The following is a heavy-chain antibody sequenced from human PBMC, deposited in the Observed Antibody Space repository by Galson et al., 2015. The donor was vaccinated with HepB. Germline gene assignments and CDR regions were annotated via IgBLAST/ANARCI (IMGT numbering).Heavy chain of an antibody. V-gene: IGHV3-43*01. D-gene: IGHD3-10*01. CDR3: VRGPVL. CDR2: ISWDGGST. Sequence: SLRLSCAASGFTYDDYTMHWVRQAPGKDLEWVSLISWDGGSTYYAESVKGRFTISIDNSKNSLYLQMNSLRTEDTALYYCVRGPVLWGQGTLVTVSS. CDR1: GFTYDDYT. J-gene: IGHJ1*01.